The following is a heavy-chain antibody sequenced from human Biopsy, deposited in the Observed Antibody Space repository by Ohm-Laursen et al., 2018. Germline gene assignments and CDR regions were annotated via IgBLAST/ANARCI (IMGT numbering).Heavy chain of an antibody. D-gene: IGHD3-22*01. V-gene: IGHV4-34*01. CDR1: GESFNGYY. CDR2: INHSGRT. J-gene: IGHJ6*02. CDR3: VRGVDYYDPYHYYALDV. Sequence: GTLSLTCPVYGESFNGYYWSWIRQTPGKGLEWIGEINHSGRTNYNPSIKSRVTISVDTSKNQFSLKVRSVTAADTAVYYCVRGVDYYDPYHYYALDVWGQGTTVTVSS.